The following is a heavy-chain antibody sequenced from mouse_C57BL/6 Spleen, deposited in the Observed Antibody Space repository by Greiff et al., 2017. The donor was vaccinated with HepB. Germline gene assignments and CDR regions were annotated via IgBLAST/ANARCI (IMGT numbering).Heavy chain of an antibody. D-gene: IGHD2-4*01. J-gene: IGHJ4*01. CDR1: GYTFTDYN. CDR2: INPNNGGT. CDR3: ARFDYDGGSYYYAMDY. V-gene: IGHV1-18*01. Sequence: VQLQQSGPELVKPGASVKIPCKASGYTFTDYNMDWVKQSHGKSLEWIGDINPNNGGTIYNQKFKGKATLTVDKSSSTAYMELRSLTSEDTAVYYCARFDYDGGSYYYAMDYWGQGTSVTVSS.